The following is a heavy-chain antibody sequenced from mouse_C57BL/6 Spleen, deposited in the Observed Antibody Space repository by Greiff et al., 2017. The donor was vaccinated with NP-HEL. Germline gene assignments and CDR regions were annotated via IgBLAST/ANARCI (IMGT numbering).Heavy chain of an antibody. Sequence: QVQLQQPGAELVKPGASVKLSCKASGYTFTSYWMPWVKQRPGQGLEWIGLIHPNSGSTNYNEKFKSKATLTVDKSSSTAYMQLSSLTSEDSAVYYCAITSVVATGAMDDWGQGTSVTVSS. CDR1: GYTFTSYW. CDR3: AITSVVATGAMDD. D-gene: IGHD1-1*01. V-gene: IGHV1-64*01. CDR2: IHPNSGST. J-gene: IGHJ4*01.